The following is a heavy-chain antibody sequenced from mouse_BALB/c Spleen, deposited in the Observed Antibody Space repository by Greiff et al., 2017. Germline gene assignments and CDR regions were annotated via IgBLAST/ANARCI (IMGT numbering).Heavy chain of an antibody. CDR1: GFNIKDYY. V-gene: IGHV14-1*02. J-gene: IGHJ3*01. D-gene: IGHD2-4*01. CDR2: IDPENGNT. Sequence: EVQLQQSGAELVRPGALVKLSCTASGFNIKDYYMHWVKQRPEQGLEWIGWIDPENGNTIYDPKFQGKASITADTSSNTAYLQLSSLTSEDTAVYYCSSTMITTFAYWGQGTLVTVSA. CDR3: SSTMITTFAY.